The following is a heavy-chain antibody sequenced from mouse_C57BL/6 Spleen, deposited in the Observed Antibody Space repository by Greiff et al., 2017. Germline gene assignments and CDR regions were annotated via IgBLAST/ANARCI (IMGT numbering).Heavy chain of an antibody. Sequence: VQLQQSGPELVKPGASVKISCKASGYTFTDYYMNWVKQSHGKSLEWIGDINPNNGGTSYNQKFKGKATLTVDKSSSTAYMELRSLTSEDSAVYYCARSGQATIFAYWGQGTLVTVSA. J-gene: IGHJ3*01. CDR3: ARSGQATIFAY. CDR2: INPNNGGT. D-gene: IGHD3-2*02. V-gene: IGHV1-26*01. CDR1: GYTFTDYY.